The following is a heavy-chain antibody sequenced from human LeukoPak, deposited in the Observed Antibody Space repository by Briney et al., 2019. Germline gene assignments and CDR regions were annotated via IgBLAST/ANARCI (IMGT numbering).Heavy chain of an antibody. J-gene: IGHJ4*02. CDR1: GFTFTTYA. Sequence: GGSLRLSCEASGFTFTTYAMSWVRQAPGKGLEWVSAISGSGDSTYYADSVKGRFTISRDNTKNTLYLQMYSLRAEDTAVYYCAKGSLGVGIPTVIGIFDYWGQGTLVTVSS. CDR3: AKGSLGVGIPTVIGIFDY. V-gene: IGHV3-23*01. CDR2: ISGSGDST. D-gene: IGHD2-2*02.